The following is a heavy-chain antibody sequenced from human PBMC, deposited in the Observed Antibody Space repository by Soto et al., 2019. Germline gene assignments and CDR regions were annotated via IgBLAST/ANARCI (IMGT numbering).Heavy chain of an antibody. Sequence: PSETLSLTCTVSGGSVSSNNYYWSWIRQPPGKGLEWIGYLYNSGSTSYNPSLKSRVTISVDTSKNQFSLELSSVTAADTAVYYCARDRIQLWSGNYFDYWGQGTLVTVSS. CDR2: LYNSGST. V-gene: IGHV4-61*01. CDR3: ARDRIQLWSGNYFDY. D-gene: IGHD5-18*01. CDR1: GGSVSSNNYY. J-gene: IGHJ4*02.